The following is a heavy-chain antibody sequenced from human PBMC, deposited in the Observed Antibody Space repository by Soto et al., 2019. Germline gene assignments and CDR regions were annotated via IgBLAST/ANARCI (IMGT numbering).Heavy chain of an antibody. V-gene: IGHV3-23*01. CDR2: ISGSGGST. D-gene: IGHD6-19*01. CDR1: GFTFSSYA. J-gene: IGHJ4*02. Sequence: EVQLLESGGGLVQPGGSLRLSCTASGFTFSSYAMNWVRQAPGKGLEWVSVISGSGGSTYFADSVKGRFTISRDNSKKTLYLQMNSLGAEDTAEYYCASRTSGWYFDYWGQGPLVTVSS. CDR3: ASRTSGWYFDY.